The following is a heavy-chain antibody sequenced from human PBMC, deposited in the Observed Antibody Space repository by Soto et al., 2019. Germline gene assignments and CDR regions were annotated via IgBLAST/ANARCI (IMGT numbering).Heavy chain of an antibody. V-gene: IGHV1-18*01. D-gene: IGHD5-12*01. CDR3: ARGLGLPATINFLPYHYTMDV. CDR2: ISTYNGNT. J-gene: IGHJ6*02. CDR1: GYAFSSHG. Sequence: QVQLVQSGAEVKKPGASVKVSCKASGYAFSSHGITWVRQAPGQGLEWMGWISTYNGNTNYAQKFQSRRTTTTDTPTTTAYMELRSLTSHAPAVYYCARGLGLPATINFLPYHYTMDVWGQGTTVTVSS.